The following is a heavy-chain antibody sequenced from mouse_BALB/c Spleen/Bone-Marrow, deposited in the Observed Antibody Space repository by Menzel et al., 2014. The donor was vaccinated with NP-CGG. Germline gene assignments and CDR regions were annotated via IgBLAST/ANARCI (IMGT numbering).Heavy chain of an antibody. Sequence: VQLQQSGAELVMPGASVKMSCKASGHTFTDYWMHWVKQRPGQGLEWIGAIDTSDSYTSYNQKFKGKATLTVDESSSTAYMQLSSLTSEDSAVYYCARPDYRFDPLPYWGQGTLVTVSA. CDR1: GHTFTDYW. V-gene: IGHV1-69*01. D-gene: IGHD2-14*01. CDR3: ARPDYRFDPLPY. J-gene: IGHJ3*01. CDR2: IDTSDSYT.